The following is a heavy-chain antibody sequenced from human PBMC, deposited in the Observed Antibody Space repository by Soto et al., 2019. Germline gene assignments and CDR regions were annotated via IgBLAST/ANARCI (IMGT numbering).Heavy chain of an antibody. CDR2: VYYTGTT. CDR3: ARDIAAVPRDFEY. Sequence: PSETLSLTCTVSGGSISSYFYIWVRQPPGKGLEWIGSVYYTGTTDYNPSLKSRVTISVDTSKTQFSLNLRSVTAADTAVYYCARDIAAVPRDFEYWGRGTLVTVSS. V-gene: IGHV4-59*01. D-gene: IGHD6-13*01. J-gene: IGHJ4*02. CDR1: GGSISSYF.